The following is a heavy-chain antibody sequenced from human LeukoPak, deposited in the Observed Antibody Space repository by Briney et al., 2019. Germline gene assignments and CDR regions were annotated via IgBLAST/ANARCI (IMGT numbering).Heavy chain of an antibody. J-gene: IGHJ6*02. CDR2: IYYSGST. CDR3: VHERYYYGMDV. CDR1: GGSISSSSYY. D-gene: IGHD6-25*01. V-gene: IGHV4-39*07. Sequence: SETLSLTCTVSGGSISSSSYYWGWIRQPPGKGLEWIGSIYYSGSTYYNPSLKSRVTISVDTSKNQFSLKLSSVTAADTAVYYCVHERYYYGMDVWGQGTTVTVSS.